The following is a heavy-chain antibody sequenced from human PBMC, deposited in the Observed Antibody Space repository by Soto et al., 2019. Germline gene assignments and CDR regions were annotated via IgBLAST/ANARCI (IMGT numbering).Heavy chain of an antibody. CDR2: IRSKVYGGTT. CDR1: GFTFGDYA. CDR3: ARALRYCSSTGCYFAFDI. J-gene: IGHJ3*02. D-gene: IGHD2-2*01. V-gene: IGHV3-49*03. Sequence: PGGSLRLSCTSSGFTFGDYAMSWFRQAPGKGLEWGGLIRSKVYGGTTEYATSVKGRFTISRDDSKSIAYMQMNSLKTEDTAVYYCARALRYCSSTGCYFAFDIWGRGTLVTVSS.